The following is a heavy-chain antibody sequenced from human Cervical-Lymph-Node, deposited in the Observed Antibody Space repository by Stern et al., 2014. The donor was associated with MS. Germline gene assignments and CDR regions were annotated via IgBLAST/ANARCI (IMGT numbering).Heavy chain of an antibody. D-gene: IGHD3-10*01. Sequence: EVQLVESGGDLVQPGGALRLSCAASGFTFNDYVIQWVRQAPEKGLGWVSGICWNSDSVAYADSVKGRFTISRDNAKNSVYLQMDSLRREDTALYYCARDLVLLVGSQTYYSGLDVWGQGTMVTVSS. CDR1: GFTFNDYV. J-gene: IGHJ6*02. V-gene: IGHV3-9*01. CDR3: ARDLVLLVGSQTYYSGLDV. CDR2: ICWNSDSV.